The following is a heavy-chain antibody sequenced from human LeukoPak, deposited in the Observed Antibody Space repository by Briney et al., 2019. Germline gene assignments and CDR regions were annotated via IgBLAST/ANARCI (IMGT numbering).Heavy chain of an antibody. CDR2: IYYSGST. Sequence: PSETLSLTCTVSGGSISSYYWSWIRQPPGKGLEYIGYIYYSGSTNYNPSLKSRVTISVDTSKDQFSLNLTSVTAADTAVYYCARLKCISTTCPSRYVMDVWGQGTTVTVSS. D-gene: IGHD2-2*01. CDR1: GGSISSYY. J-gene: IGHJ6*02. V-gene: IGHV4-59*01. CDR3: ARLKCISTTCPSRYVMDV.